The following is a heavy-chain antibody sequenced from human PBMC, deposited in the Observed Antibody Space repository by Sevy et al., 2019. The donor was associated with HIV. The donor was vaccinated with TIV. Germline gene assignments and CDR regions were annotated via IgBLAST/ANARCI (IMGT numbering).Heavy chain of an antibody. CDR3: ARGLRPGAAAGNYFDY. V-gene: IGHV4-4*07. Sequence: SETLSPTCTVSGGSISSYYWSWIRQPAGKGLEWIGRIYTSGSTNYNPSLKSRVTMSVDTSKNQFSLKLSSVTAADTAVYYCARGLRPGAAAGNYFDYWGQGTLVTVSS. D-gene: IGHD6-13*01. J-gene: IGHJ4*02. CDR1: GGSISSYY. CDR2: IYTSGST.